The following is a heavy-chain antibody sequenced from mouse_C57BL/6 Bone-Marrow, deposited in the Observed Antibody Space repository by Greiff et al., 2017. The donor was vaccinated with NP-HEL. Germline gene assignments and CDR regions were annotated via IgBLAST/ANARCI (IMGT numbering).Heavy chain of an antibody. J-gene: IGHJ1*03. CDR3: ASPGSSSGYFDV. CDR1: GFTFSDYG. D-gene: IGHD1-1*01. V-gene: IGHV5-17*01. CDR2: ISSGSSTI. Sequence: EVMLVESGGGLVKPGGSLKLSCAASGFTFSDYGMHWVRQAPEKGLEWVAYISSGSSTIYYADTVKGRFTLSRDNAKNTLFLQMTSLRSEDTAMYYCASPGSSSGYFDVWGTGTTVTVSS.